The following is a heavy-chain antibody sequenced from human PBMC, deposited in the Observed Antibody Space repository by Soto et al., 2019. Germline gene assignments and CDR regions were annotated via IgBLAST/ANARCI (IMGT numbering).Heavy chain of an antibody. CDR1: GFTFSSYG. Sequence: QVQLVESGAGVVQPGRSLRLSCAASGFTFSSYGMHWVRQAPGKGLEWVAVISYDGSNKYYADSVKGRFTISRDNSKSTLYLQRNSLRAEVTAVYYCAKGHRSGSCGYWGQGIRVTVS. V-gene: IGHV3-30*18. D-gene: IGHD2-15*01. CDR3: AKGHRSGSCGY. CDR2: ISYDGSNK. J-gene: IGHJ4*02.